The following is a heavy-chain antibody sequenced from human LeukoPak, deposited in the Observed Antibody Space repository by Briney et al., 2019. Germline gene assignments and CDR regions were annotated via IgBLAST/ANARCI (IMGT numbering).Heavy chain of an antibody. Sequence: SQTLSLTCAVSGGSISSGGYSWSWIRQPPGKGLEWIGYIYHSGSTYYNPSLKSRVTISVDRSKNQFSLKLSSVTAADAAVYYCARTTYLGAGTPYYFDYWGQGTLVTVSS. CDR3: ARTTYLGAGTPYYFDY. J-gene: IGHJ4*02. CDR2: IYHSGST. CDR1: GGSISSGGYS. V-gene: IGHV4-30-2*01. D-gene: IGHD2/OR15-2a*01.